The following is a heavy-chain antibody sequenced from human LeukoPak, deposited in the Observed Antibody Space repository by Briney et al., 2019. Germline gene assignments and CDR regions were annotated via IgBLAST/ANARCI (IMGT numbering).Heavy chain of an antibody. CDR3: ARTITGELDY. CDR1: GGSIRSYY. V-gene: IGHV4-4*07. J-gene: IGHJ4*02. D-gene: IGHD7-27*01. CDR2: IYTSGST. Sequence: PSETLSLTCTGSGGSIRSYYWSWIRQPAGKGLEWIGRIYTSGSTNYNPSLKSRVTLSVDTSKHQFSLKLSSVTAADTAVYYCARTITGELDYWGQGTLVTVSS.